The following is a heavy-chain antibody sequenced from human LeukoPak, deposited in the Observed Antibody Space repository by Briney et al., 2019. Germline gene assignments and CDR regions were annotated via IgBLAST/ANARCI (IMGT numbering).Heavy chain of an antibody. CDR1: GYTFTTHG. V-gene: IGHV1-8*02. J-gene: IGHJ3*02. D-gene: IGHD3-22*01. CDR2: ISGNNGNT. Sequence: GASVKVSCKASGYTFTTHGISWVRQAPGQGPEWMGWISGNNGNTHYAQKFQGRVTMTRNTSISTAYMELSSLRSEDTAVYYCARGPSYDSSGYEYDAFDIWGQGTMVTVSS. CDR3: ARGPSYDSSGYEYDAFDI.